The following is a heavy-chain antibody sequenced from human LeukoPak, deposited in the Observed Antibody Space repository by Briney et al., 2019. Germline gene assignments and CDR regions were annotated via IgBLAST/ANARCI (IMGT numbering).Heavy chain of an antibody. V-gene: IGHV3-21*06. CDR3: ARIDAFDI. Sequence: GGSLRLSCAASGFTFSNYSMNWVRQAPGKGLEWVSYISSRGSYTYYADSVKGRFTISRDNAKNSLYLQMNSLRAEDAAVYYCARIDAFDIWGQGTMVTVSS. CDR1: GFTFSNYS. J-gene: IGHJ3*02. CDR2: ISSRGSYT.